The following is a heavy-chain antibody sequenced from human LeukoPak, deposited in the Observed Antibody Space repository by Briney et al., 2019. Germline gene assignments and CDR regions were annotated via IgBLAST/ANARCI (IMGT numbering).Heavy chain of an antibody. V-gene: IGHV3-48*03. CDR3: ARLSYPGDY. D-gene: IGHD2-2*01. CDR1: GFFFSSSE. Sequence: PGGSLRLSCAASGFFFSSSEMNWVRQAPGKGLEWVSYISSSGTTIYYADSVKGRFTISRDNAKNSLYPQMNSLRAEDTAVYYCARLSYPGDYWGQGTLVTVSS. CDR2: ISSSGTTI. J-gene: IGHJ4*02.